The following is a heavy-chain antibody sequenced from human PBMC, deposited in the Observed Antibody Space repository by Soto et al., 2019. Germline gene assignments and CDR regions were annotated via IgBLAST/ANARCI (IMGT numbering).Heavy chain of an antibody. CDR1: GGYKNTGSNS. V-gene: IGHV4-30-2*06. CDR2: DYYSGTT. J-gene: IGHJ5*02. Sequence: SQTLSLTRSVSGGYKNTGSNSWNCIRQSAGKGLEWIGFDYYSGTTYYNPALSSRVTISVDRAKSQFSLQLRSVTAADTAVYFCARGFFGYDDRIYPSPDNSFAACGQGPLIT. D-gene: IGHD3-22*01. CDR3: ARGFFGYDDRIYPSPDNSFAA.